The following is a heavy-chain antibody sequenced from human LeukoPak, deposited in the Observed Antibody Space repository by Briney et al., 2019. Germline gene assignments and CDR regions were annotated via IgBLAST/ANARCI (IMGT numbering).Heavy chain of an antibody. CDR1: GYSINSGYY. V-gene: IGHV4-38-2*02. CDR3: ARDDTGIAARGI. D-gene: IGHD6-25*01. J-gene: IGHJ3*02. Sequence: PSETLSLTCTVSGYSINSGYYWGWIRQPPGKGLEGIGTIYHSGNTYYNPSLQSRVTISVDTSKNEFSLKLSSVTAAATAVYSCARDDTGIAARGIWGQGTMVTVSS. CDR2: IYHSGNT.